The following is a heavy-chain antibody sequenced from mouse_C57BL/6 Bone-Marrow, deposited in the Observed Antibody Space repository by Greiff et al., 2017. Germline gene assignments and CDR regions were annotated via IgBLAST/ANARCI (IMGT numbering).Heavy chain of an antibody. CDR1: GFTFTDYY. J-gene: IGHJ4*01. V-gene: IGHV7-3*01. CDR3: ARSPLPYHYYAMDY. Sequence: EVQVVESGGGLVQPGGSLSLSCAASGFTFTDYYMSWVRQPPGKALEWLGFIRNKANGYTTEYSASVKGRFTISRDNSQSILYLQMNALRAEDSATYYCARSPLPYHYYAMDYWGQGTSVIVSS. CDR2: IRNKANGYTT. D-gene: IGHD2-1*01.